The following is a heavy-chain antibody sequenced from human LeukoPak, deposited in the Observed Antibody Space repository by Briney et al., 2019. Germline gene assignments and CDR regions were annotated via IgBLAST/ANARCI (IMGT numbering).Heavy chain of an antibody. V-gene: IGHV3-30*18. CDR2: ISYDGSNK. D-gene: IGHD3-10*01. CDR3: AKDYLYYYGSGSYYKPPDY. J-gene: IGHJ4*02. Sequence: QSGGSLRLSCAASGFTFSSYDMHWVRQAPGKGLEWVAVISYDGSNKYYADSVKGRFTISRDNSKNTLYLQMNSLRAEDTAVYYCAKDYLYYYGSGSYYKPPDYWGQGTLVTVSS. CDR1: GFTFSSYD.